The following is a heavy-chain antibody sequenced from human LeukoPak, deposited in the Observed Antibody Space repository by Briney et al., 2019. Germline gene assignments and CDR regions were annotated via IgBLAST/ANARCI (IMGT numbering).Heavy chain of an antibody. J-gene: IGHJ4*02. Sequence: GASVKVSCKVSGYTLTELSMHWVRQAPGKGLEWMGGFDPEDGETIYAQKFQGRVTMTTDTSTTTVYMDLRRLRSDDTAVYYCARDAAHSGHYSGSFYWGQGTLVTVSS. CDR2: FDPEDGET. CDR1: GYTLTELS. V-gene: IGHV1-24*01. CDR3: ARDAAHSGHYSGSFY. D-gene: IGHD4-17*01.